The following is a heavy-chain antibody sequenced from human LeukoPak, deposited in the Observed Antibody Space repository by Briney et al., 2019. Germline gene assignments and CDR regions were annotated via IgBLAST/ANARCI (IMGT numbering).Heavy chain of an antibody. CDR3: ARFNGRGVSNDY. Sequence: GAPVTVSYKASGYTFTSYDINWVRQATGQGLEWMGWMNPNSGNTGYAQKFQGRVTMTRNTSISTAYMELSSLRSEDTAVYYCARFNGRGVSNDYWGQGTLVTVSA. V-gene: IGHV1-8*01. J-gene: IGHJ4*02. CDR1: GYTFTSYD. CDR2: MNPNSGNT. D-gene: IGHD3-10*01.